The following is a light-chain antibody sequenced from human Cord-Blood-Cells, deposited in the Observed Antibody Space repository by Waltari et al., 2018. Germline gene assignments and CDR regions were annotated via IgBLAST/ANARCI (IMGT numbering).Light chain of an antibody. CDR1: SSDVGGYHH. Sequence: QSALTQPASVSGSPGQSITIPCTGTSSDVGGYHHVSWYQQHPGKAPKLMIYEVSNRPSGVSNRFSGSKSGNTASLTISGLQAEDEADYYCSSYTSSSTLVFGTGTKVTVL. CDR3: SSYTSSSTLV. V-gene: IGLV2-14*01. CDR2: EVS. J-gene: IGLJ1*01.